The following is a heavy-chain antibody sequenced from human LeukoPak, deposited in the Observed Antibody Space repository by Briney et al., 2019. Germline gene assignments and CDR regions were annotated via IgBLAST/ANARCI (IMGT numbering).Heavy chain of an antibody. CDR3: ARVWVYCSSTSCYIDPLYGMDV. V-gene: IGHV4-34*01. J-gene: IGHJ6*02. D-gene: IGHD2-2*02. Sequence: PSETLSLTCAVYGGSFSGYYWSWIRQPPGKGLEWSGEINHSGSTNYNPSLKSRVTISVDTSKNQFSLKLSSVTAADTAVHYCARVWVYCSSTSCYIDPLYGMDVWGQGTTVTVSS. CDR2: INHSGST. CDR1: GGSFSGYY.